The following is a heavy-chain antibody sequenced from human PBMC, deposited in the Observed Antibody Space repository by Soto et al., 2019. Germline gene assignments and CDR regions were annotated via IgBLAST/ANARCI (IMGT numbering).Heavy chain of an antibody. CDR1: GFTFSSYE. Sequence: HPGGSLRLSCAASGFTFSSYEMNWVRQAPGKGLEWVSYISSSGSTIYYADSVKGRFTISRGNAKNSLYLQMNSLRAEDTAVYYCAREWSASYHWLDPWGQGTLVTVYS. CDR3: AREWSASYHWLDP. J-gene: IGHJ5*02. V-gene: IGHV3-48*03. CDR2: ISSSGSTI. D-gene: IGHD3-16*02.